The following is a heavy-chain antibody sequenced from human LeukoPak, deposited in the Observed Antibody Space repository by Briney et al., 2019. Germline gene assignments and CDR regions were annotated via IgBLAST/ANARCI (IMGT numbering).Heavy chain of an antibody. CDR2: INHSGST. Sequence: PSETLSLTCAVYGGFFSGYYWSWIRQPPGKGLEWIGEINHSGSTNYNPSLKSRVTISVDTSKNQFSLKLSSVTAADTAVYYCARDPEVAPKTKYYDFWSGYRSFDYWGQGTLVTVSS. D-gene: IGHD3-3*01. V-gene: IGHV4-34*01. J-gene: IGHJ4*02. CDR1: GGFFSGYY. CDR3: ARDPEVAPKTKYYDFWSGYRSFDY.